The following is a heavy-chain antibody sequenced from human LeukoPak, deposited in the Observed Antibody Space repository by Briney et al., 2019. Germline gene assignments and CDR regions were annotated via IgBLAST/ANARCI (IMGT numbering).Heavy chain of an antibody. CDR1: GFTFSNSD. D-gene: IGHD1-14*01. V-gene: IGHV3-23*01. Sequence: GGSLRLPCAASGFTFSNSDMSWVRQAPGKGLEWVSAIGGSGSSTFYADSVKGRFTVPRDNSKNTLYLQMSSLRAEDTAVYYCAKSRLTPHPWGQGTLVTVSS. CDR3: AKSRLTPHP. CDR2: IGGSGSST. J-gene: IGHJ5*02.